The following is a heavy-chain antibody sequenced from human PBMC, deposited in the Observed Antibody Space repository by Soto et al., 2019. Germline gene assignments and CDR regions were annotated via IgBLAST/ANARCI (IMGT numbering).Heavy chain of an antibody. V-gene: IGHV3-33*08. CDR2: IWYDGSNK. CDR1: GFTFGSRA. D-gene: IGHD6-13*01. CDR3: ASLGIAAVDI. J-gene: IGHJ3*02. Sequence: VQLLVSGGDLVQPGGSLRLSCVASGFTFGSRAMSWVRQAPGKGLEWVAVIWYDGSNKYYADSVKGRFTISRDNSKNTLYLQMNSLRAEDTAVYYCASLGIAAVDIWGQGTMVTVSS.